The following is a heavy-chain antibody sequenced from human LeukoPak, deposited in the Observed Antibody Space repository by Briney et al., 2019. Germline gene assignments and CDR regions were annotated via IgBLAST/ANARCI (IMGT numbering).Heavy chain of an antibody. J-gene: IGHJ6*02. CDR3: ARDQLIPSYYGMED. CDR1: GGSFSGYY. Sequence: SETLSLTCAVYGGSFSGYYWSWIRQPPGKGLEWIGEINHSGSTNYNPSLKSRVTISVDTSKNQFSLKLSSVTAADTAVYYCARDQLIPSYYGMEDWGQGTTVTVSS. D-gene: IGHD2-2*01. V-gene: IGHV4-34*01. CDR2: INHSGST.